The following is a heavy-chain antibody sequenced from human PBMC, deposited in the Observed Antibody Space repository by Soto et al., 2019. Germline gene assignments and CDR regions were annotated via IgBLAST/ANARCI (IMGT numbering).Heavy chain of an antibody. D-gene: IGHD3-16*01. J-gene: IGHJ4*02. CDR3: ARGGHYDGVSYHPVGFDY. Sequence: GASVKVSCKASGYTFTTYYMHWVRQAPGQGLEWMGIINPSGGGTNYAQKFQDRVTISRDNAQNTLFLQMNSLSAEDTAVYYCARGGHYDGVSYHPVGFDYWGQGTQVTVSS. CDR1: GYTFTTYY. V-gene: IGHV1-46*01. CDR2: INPSGGGT.